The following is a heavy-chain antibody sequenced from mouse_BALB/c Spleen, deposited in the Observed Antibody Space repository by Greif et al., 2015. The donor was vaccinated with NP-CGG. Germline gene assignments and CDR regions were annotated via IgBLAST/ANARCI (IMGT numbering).Heavy chain of an antibody. CDR3: ARYYDYDGFAY. Sequence: EVQLQQSGPELVKPGASVKISCKASGYSFTGYYMHWVKQSHVKSLEWIGRINPYNGATSYNQNFKDKASLTVDKSSSTAYMELHSLTSEDSAVYYCARYYDYDGFAYWGQGTLVTVSA. D-gene: IGHD2-4*01. V-gene: IGHV1-31*01. CDR2: INPYNGAT. CDR1: GYSFTGYY. J-gene: IGHJ3*01.